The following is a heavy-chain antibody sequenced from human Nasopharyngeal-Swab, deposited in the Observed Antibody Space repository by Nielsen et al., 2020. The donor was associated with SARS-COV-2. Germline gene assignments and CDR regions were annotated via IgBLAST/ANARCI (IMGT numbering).Heavy chain of an antibody. V-gene: IGHV3-23*01. D-gene: IGHD3-16*01. Sequence: GGSLRLPFGASGFTLISSTMSWVRQAPGRGLEWVSAITGSGDATNYADPVRGRFTISRDNSKSTLYLQMNSLRAEDTAEYFCAKDGVRLNGIDVWGQGTTVTVSS. CDR2: ITGSGDAT. CDR1: GFTLISST. J-gene: IGHJ6*02. CDR3: AKDGVRLNGIDV.